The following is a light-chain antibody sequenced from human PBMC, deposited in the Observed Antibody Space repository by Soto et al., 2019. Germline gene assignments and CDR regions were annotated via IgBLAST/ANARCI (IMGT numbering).Light chain of an antibody. CDR3: QSYDSSNWV. Sequence: NFMLTQPHSVSESPGKTVTISCTRSSGSIASNYVQWYQQRPGSSPTTVIYEDNQRPSGVPDRFSGSIDSSSNSASLTISGLKTEDDADYYCQSYDSSNWVFGGWTKLTVL. CDR2: EDN. CDR1: SGSIASNY. J-gene: IGLJ3*02. V-gene: IGLV6-57*01.